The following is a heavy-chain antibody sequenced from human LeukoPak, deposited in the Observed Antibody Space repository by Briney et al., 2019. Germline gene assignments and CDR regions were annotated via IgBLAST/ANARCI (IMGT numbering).Heavy chain of an antibody. Sequence: GGSLRLSCAASGWMHWVRQAPGKGLVWVSGINHDGTGTYYADSVKGRFTISRDNAKNALYLQMNSLSADDTAVYYCASVFDSWGQGFLVTVSS. J-gene: IGHJ4*02. CDR2: INHDGTGT. CDR1: GW. CDR3: ASVFDS. V-gene: IGHV3-74*01.